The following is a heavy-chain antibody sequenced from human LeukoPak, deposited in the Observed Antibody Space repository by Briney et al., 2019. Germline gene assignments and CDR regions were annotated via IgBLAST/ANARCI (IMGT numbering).Heavy chain of an antibody. CDR1: GGSFSGYY. CDR3: ARHRRGDIVVVPAAIGAFDI. J-gene: IGHJ3*02. Sequence: SETLSLTCAVYGGSFSGYYWSWIRQPPGKGLEWIGEINHSGSTNYNPSLKSRVTISVDKSKNQFSLKLSSVTAADTAVYYCARHRRGDIVVVPAAIGAFDIWGQGTMVTVSS. V-gene: IGHV4-34*01. CDR2: INHSGST. D-gene: IGHD2-2*01.